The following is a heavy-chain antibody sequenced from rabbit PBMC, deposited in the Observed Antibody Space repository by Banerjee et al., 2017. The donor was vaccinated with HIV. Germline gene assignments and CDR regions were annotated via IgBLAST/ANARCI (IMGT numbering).Heavy chain of an antibody. CDR3: ARGAGYAAYGYAYFNL. V-gene: IGHV1S45*01. CDR2: IYPTYGAT. D-gene: IGHD6-1*01. CDR1: GFSFSSSYW. J-gene: IGHJ4*01. Sequence: QEQLEESGGDLVKPEGSLTLTCTASGFSFSSSYWLSWVRQTPGKGLEWIGCIYPTYGATDYASWVNGRFTISLDNAQNTVFLQMTSLTAADTATYFCARGAGYAAYGYAYFNLWGPGTLVTVS.